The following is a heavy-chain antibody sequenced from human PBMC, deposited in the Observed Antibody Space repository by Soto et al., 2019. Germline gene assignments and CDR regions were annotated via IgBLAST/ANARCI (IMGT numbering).Heavy chain of an antibody. Sequence: SETLSLTCAVSGGSISSGGYSWSWIRQPPGKGLEWIGYIYHSGSTYYNPSLKSRVTISVDRSKNQFSLKLSSVTAADTAVYYCARRHYYDSSGYYWLAFDYWGQGTLVTVSS. CDR2: IYHSGST. D-gene: IGHD3-22*01. J-gene: IGHJ4*02. CDR1: GGSISSGGYS. V-gene: IGHV4-30-2*01. CDR3: ARRHYYDSSGYYWLAFDY.